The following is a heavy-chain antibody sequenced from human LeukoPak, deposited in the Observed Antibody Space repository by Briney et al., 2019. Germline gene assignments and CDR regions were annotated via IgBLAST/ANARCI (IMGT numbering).Heavy chain of an antibody. CDR3: ARALGYCSSTSCPSDY. D-gene: IGHD2-2*01. V-gene: IGHV4-61*02. Sequence: SETLSLTCTVSGGSISSGSYYWSWIRQPAWKGLEWIGRIYTSGSTNYNPSLKSRVTISVDTSKNQFSLKLSSVTAADTAVYYCARALGYCSSTSCPSDYWGQGTLVTVSS. CDR2: IYTSGST. J-gene: IGHJ4*02. CDR1: GGSISSGSYY.